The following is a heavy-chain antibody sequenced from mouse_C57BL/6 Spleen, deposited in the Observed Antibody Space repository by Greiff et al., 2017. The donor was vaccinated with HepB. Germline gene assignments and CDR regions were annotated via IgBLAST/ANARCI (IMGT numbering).Heavy chain of an antibody. Sequence: VQLQQSGPELVKPGASVKISCKASGYAFSSSWMNWVKQRPGKGLEWIGRIYPGDGDTNYNGKFKGKATLTADKSSSTAYMQLSSLTSEDSAVYFCARRNWDEGFAYWGQGTLVTVSA. V-gene: IGHV1-82*01. D-gene: IGHD4-1*01. CDR2: IYPGDGDT. CDR1: GYAFSSSW. J-gene: IGHJ3*01. CDR3: ARRNWDEGFAY.